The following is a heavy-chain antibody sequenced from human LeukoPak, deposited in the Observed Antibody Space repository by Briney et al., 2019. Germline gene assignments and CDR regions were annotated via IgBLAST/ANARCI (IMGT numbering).Heavy chain of an antibody. CDR2: IHPNSGAT. J-gene: IGHJ5*02. CDR1: GYTFTGHY. V-gene: IGHV1-2*02. Sequence: ASVKVSCKASGYTFTGHYMHWVRQALGQGLEWMGWIHPNSGATNLAQKFQGRVTLTRDTSISTAYMELSGLRSDDTAVYYCARDSTACTSTSCYVNWFDPWGQGTLVTVSS. D-gene: IGHD2-2*01. CDR3: ARDSTACTSTSCYVNWFDP.